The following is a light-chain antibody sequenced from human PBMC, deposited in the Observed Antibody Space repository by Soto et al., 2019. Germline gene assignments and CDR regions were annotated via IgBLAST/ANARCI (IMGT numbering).Light chain of an antibody. V-gene: IGKV3-20*01. CDR1: QSVSSSY. J-gene: IGKJ1*01. CDR3: QQYGISRT. Sequence: ELLLTQSPGTLSLSAGERATLSWRASQSVSSSYLAWYQQKPGQAPRLLIYGASSRATGIPDRFSGSGSGSDFTLTISRLEPEDFAVYYCQQYGISRTFGQGTKVDIK. CDR2: GAS.